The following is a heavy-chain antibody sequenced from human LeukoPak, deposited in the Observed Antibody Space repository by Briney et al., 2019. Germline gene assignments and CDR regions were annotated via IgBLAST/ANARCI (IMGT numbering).Heavy chain of an antibody. Sequence: SETLSLTCTVSGGSISSSSYSWGWIRQPPGKGLEWIGSIYYSGSTYYNPSLKSRVTISVDTSKNQFSLKLSSVTAADTAVYYCARHEDFWSPVYYGMDVWGQGTTVTVSS. V-gene: IGHV4-39*01. CDR2: IYYSGST. D-gene: IGHD3-3*01. CDR1: GGSISSSSYS. CDR3: ARHEDFWSPVYYGMDV. J-gene: IGHJ6*02.